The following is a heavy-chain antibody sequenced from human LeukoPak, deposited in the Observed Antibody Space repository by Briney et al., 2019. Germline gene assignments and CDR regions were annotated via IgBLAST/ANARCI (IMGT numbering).Heavy chain of an antibody. V-gene: IGHV4-38-2*02. J-gene: IGHJ4*02. CDR2: IYHSGST. CDR1: GYSISSGYY. Sequence: SETESLTCTVSGYSISSGYYWVGIRQPPGKGLEWIGSIYHSGSTYYNPSLKSRVTISVNTSKNQFSLKLSSVAAADTAVYYCARAPPNFSWYVYWGQGTLVTVSS. CDR3: ARAPPNFSWYVY. D-gene: IGHD6-13*01.